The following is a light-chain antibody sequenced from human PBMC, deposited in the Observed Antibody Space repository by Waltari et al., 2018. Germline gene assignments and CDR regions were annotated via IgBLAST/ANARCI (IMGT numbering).Light chain of an antibody. CDR2: RNN. J-gene: IGLJ1*01. CDR3: STWDSSLTGYV. Sequence: PQPQGHPSKPLPHRNNNRPSGISERFSASRSGNPASLTITGLQPEDEADYYCSTWDSSLTGYVFGSGTKVTVL. V-gene: IGLV10-54*01.